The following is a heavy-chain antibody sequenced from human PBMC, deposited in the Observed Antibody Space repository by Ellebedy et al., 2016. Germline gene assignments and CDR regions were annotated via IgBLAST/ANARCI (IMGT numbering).Heavy chain of an antibody. D-gene: IGHD6-6*01. CDR3: ARDVSLYSSSPSFDF. CDR2: VFYGGST. Sequence: SETLSLTXTVSGGSISSYYWTWIRQSPGKGLEWIGYVFYGGSTKYNPSLRSRVTISLDTSKNRFSLKVTSVSAADTAVYYCARDVSLYSSSPSFDFWGQGTLVTVSS. V-gene: IGHV4-59*01. CDR1: GGSISSYY. J-gene: IGHJ4*02.